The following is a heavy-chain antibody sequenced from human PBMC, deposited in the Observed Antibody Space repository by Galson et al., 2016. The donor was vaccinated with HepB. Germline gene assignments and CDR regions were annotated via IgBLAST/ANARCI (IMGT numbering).Heavy chain of an antibody. CDR3: AHGYSNSSGNHHVYAMDV. Sequence: PALVKPTRTLTLTCPFSGFSLSTSGVGVGWIRQPPGKALEWLTLIYWDADKRYSPSLTRRLPITKDTSKNQVVRTKTNMDPVDTASYYCAHGYSNSSGNHHVYAMDVWGQGTTVPVS. CDR1: GFSLSTSGVG. CDR2: IYWDADK. D-gene: IGHD6-13*01. V-gene: IGHV2-5*02. J-gene: IGHJ6*02.